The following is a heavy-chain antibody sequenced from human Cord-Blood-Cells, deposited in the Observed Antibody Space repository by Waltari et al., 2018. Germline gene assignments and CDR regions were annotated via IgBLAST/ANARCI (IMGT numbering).Heavy chain of an antibody. J-gene: IGHJ3*02. CDR3: ARPQGICSGGSCYSDAFDI. CDR2: IYYSGST. CDR1: GGSISSSSYY. Sequence: QLQLQESGTGLVKPSETLSLTCTVSGGSISSSSYYWGWSRQPPGKGLEWIGSIYYSGSTYYNPSLKSRVTISVDTSKNQFSLKLSSVTAADTAVYYCARPQGICSGGSCYSDAFDIWGQGTMVTVSS. V-gene: IGHV4-39*01. D-gene: IGHD2-15*01.